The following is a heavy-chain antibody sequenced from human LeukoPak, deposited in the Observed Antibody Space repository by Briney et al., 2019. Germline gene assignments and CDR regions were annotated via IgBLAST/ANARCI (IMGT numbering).Heavy chain of an antibody. CDR2: MSYDGFNK. J-gene: IGHJ4*02. CDR1: GFTFSSYA. D-gene: IGHD5-18*01. Sequence: GGALRLSCAASGFTFSSYAMHWVRQSLGKELEWVAVMSYDGFNKYYADSVKGRFTISRDNSKNTLYLQMNSLRAEDTAVYYCAKTKGYSYGYYFDYWGQGTLVTVSS. CDR3: AKTKGYSYGYYFDY. V-gene: IGHV3-30*18.